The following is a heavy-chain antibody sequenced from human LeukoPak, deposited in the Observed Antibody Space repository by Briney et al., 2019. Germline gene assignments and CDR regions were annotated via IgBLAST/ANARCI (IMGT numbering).Heavy chain of an antibody. D-gene: IGHD6-13*01. V-gene: IGHV4-4*02. Sequence: SGTLSLTCAVSGGSISSSNWWSWVRQPPGKGLEWIGEIYHSGSTNYNPSLKSRVTISVDKSKNQFSLKLSSVTAADTAVYYCARAPHFGSSWYRLYYYYMDVWGKGTTVTVSS. CDR2: IYHSGST. CDR1: GGSISSSNW. J-gene: IGHJ6*03. CDR3: ARAPHFGSSWYRLYYYYMDV.